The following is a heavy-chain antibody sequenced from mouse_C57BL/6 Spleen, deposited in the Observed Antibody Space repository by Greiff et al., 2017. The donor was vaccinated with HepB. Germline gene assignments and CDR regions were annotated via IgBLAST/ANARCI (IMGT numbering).Heavy chain of an antibody. V-gene: IGHV1-81*01. J-gene: IGHJ4*01. Sequence: VKLQESGAELARPGASVKLSCKASGYTFTSYGISWVKQRTGQGLEWIGEIYPRSGNTYYNEKFKGKATLTADKSSSTAYMELRSLTSEDSAVYFCARRDSSGYGAMDYWGQGTSVTVSS. D-gene: IGHD3-2*02. CDR2: IYPRSGNT. CDR1: GYTFTSYG. CDR3: ARRDSSGYGAMDY.